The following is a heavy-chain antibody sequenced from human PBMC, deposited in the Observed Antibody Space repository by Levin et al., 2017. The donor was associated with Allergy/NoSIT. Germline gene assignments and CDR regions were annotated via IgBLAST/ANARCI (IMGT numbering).Heavy chain of an antibody. Sequence: SGPTLVKPTETLTLTCTVSGFSLSPSGVTVGWIRPPPGKALEWLALIYWDDDKRYSPSLKSRLTTTKDTSNNQVILKMTNMDPVDTATYYCAHRAFGGDFWSGHFDFWGQGTLVTVSS. CDR3: AHRAFGGDFWSGHFDF. V-gene: IGHV2-5*02. CDR1: GFSLSPSGVT. J-gene: IGHJ4*02. CDR2: IYWDDDK. D-gene: IGHD3-3*01.